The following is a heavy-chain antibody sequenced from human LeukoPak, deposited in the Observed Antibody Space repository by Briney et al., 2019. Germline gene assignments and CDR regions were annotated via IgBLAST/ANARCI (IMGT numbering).Heavy chain of an antibody. CDR1: GFTFSSYA. V-gene: IGHV3-23*01. J-gene: IGHJ4*02. D-gene: IGHD6-6*01. CDR2: ISGSGDGT. CDR3: AKARGSSSSLAYFDY. Sequence: GGSLRLSCAASGFTFSSYAMSWVRQAPGKGLEWVSLISGSGDGTQSADSVTGRFTISRDNSKNTLYLQMDSLRADDTAICYCAKARGSSSSLAYFDYWGQGTLVTVSS.